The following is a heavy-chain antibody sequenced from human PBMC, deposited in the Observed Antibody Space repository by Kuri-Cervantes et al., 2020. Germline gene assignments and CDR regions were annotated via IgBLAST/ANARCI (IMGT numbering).Heavy chain of an antibody. V-gene: IGHV4-59*12. CDR3: ARVNLSRYCSGGTCYSVFYMDV. Sequence: SETLSLTCTVSGGSIRSNYWGWIRQPPGKGLEWIGYSHYSGNINYNPALKSRVTISVDKSKNQFSLKLSSVTAADTAVYYCARVNLSRYCSGGTCYSVFYMDVWGKGTTVTVSS. J-gene: IGHJ6*03. D-gene: IGHD2-15*01. CDR2: SHYSGNI. CDR1: GGSIRSNY.